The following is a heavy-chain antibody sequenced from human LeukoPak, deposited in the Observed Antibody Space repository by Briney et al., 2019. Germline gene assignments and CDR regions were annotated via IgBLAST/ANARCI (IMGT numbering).Heavy chain of an antibody. V-gene: IGHV3-7*01. CDR1: GFTFSDYY. CDR3: ARAGGGVAARDY. J-gene: IGHJ4*02. D-gene: IGHD6-6*01. Sequence: GGSLRLSCAASGFTFSDYYMSWVRQAPGKGLEWVANIKEDGSEKSYADSVKGRFTISRDNAKNSLYLQMISLRVEDTAVYYCARAGGGVAARDYWGQGAQVTVSS. CDR2: IKEDGSEK.